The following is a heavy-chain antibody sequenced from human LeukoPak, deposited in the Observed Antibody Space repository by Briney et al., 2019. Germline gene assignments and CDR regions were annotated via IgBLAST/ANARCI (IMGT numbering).Heavy chain of an antibody. D-gene: IGHD3-22*01. J-gene: IGHJ4*02. CDR3: AKDYSSGYYYDY. Sequence: GGSLRLSCTASGFTFSNYGMSWVRQAPGKGLEWVSAISDSDGHTYYADSVKGRFTISRDNSKNTLYLQMNSLRTEDTAVYYCAKDYSSGYYYDYWGQGTLVTVSS. V-gene: IGHV3-23*01. CDR2: ISDSDGHT. CDR1: GFTFSNYG.